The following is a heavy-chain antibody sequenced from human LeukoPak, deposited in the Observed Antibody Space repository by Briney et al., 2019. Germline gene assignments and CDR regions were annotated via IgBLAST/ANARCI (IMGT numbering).Heavy chain of an antibody. CDR3: AKDHRYCSGGSCYGADY. D-gene: IGHD2-15*01. CDR2: IRYDGSNK. CDR1: GFSFSSYG. Sequence: PGGSLRLSCAASGFSFSSYGMNWVRQAPGKGLEWVAFIRYDGSNKYYADSVKGRFTISRDDSKNTLYLQMNSLRAEHTPVYYCAKDHRYCSGGSCYGADYWGQGTLVTVSS. V-gene: IGHV3-30*02. J-gene: IGHJ4*02.